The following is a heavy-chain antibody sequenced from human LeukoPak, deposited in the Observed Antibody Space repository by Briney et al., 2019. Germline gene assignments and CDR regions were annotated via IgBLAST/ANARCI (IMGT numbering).Heavy chain of an antibody. Sequence: PGGSLRLSCAASGFTFSSYAMHWVRQAPGKGLEWVAVISYDGSNKYYADSVKGRFTISRDNSKSTLYLQMNSLRAEDTAVYYCARDPQYWGQGTLVTVSS. CDR1: GFTFSSYA. CDR2: ISYDGSNK. V-gene: IGHV3-30*04. CDR3: ARDPQY. J-gene: IGHJ4*02.